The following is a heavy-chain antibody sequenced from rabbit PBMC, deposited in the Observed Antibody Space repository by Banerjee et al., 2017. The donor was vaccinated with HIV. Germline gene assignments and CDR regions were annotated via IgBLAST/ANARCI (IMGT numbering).Heavy chain of an antibody. CDR3: ARDGAYSGAWGFDL. V-gene: IGHV1S45*01. D-gene: IGHD4-1*01. CDR1: GFDVSSYY. Sequence: QEQLVESGGGLVQPGGSLKLSCKASGFDVSSYYMSWVRQAPGKGLEWIAIIYTGQGNADYANWVNGRFTISKTSSTTVTLQMTSLTAADTATYFCARDGAYSGAWGFDLWGPGTLVTVS. CDR2: IYTGQGNA. J-gene: IGHJ4*01.